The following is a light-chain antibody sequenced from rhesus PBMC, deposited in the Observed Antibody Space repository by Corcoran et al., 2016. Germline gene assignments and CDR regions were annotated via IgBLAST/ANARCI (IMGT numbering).Light chain of an antibody. CDR1: QGISSY. V-gene: IGKV1-28*01. Sequence: DIQMTQSPSSLSASVGDTVTITCRASQGISSYLNWFQQKPGKAPKLLLYAASSLESGVPSRFSGSGSWTEFTFTISSLQPEDFAAYYCLQHNSYPFTFGPGTKLDIK. CDR3: LQHNSYPFT. CDR2: AAS. J-gene: IGKJ3*01.